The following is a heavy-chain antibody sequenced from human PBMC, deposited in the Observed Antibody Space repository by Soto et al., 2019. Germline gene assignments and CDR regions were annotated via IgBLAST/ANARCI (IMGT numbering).Heavy chain of an antibody. CDR3: ASQVVDGTVAGTGIVDY. J-gene: IGHJ4*02. CDR1: GFSFSSYG. V-gene: IGHV3-33*01. Sequence: PGGSLRLSCAASGFSFSSYGMHWFRQTPGKGLEWVAIIWYDGSNKYYVDSVKGRFTISRDNSKNSLYLQMNSLRAEDTAVYYCASQVVDGTVAGTGIVDYWGQLTLVIVS. D-gene: IGHD6-19*01. CDR2: IWYDGSNK.